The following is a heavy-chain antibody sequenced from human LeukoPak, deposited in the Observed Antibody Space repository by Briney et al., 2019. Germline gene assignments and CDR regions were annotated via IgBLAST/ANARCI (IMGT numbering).Heavy chain of an antibody. CDR2: IYYSGST. D-gene: IGHD3-3*01. J-gene: IGHJ4*02. CDR3: ARESITIFGALDY. Sequence: SQTLSLTCTVSGGSISSGGYYWSWIRQHPGKGLEWIGYIYYSGSTYYNPSLKSRVTISVDTSKNQFSLKLSSVTAADTAVYYCARESITIFGALDYWGQRTLVTVSS. CDR1: GGSISSGGYY. V-gene: IGHV4-31*03.